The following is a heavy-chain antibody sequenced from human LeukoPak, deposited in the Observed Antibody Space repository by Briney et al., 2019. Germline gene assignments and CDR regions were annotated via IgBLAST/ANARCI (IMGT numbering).Heavy chain of an antibody. CDR3: ARDLDSSQVEYYFDY. Sequence: SETLSLTCTVSGGSISSYYWSWIRQPAGEGLEWIGRIYTSGSINYNPSLKSRVTMSVDTSKNQFSLKLSSVTAADTAVYYCARDLDSSQVEYYFDYWGQGTLVTVSS. D-gene: IGHD2-2*03. CDR2: IYTSGSI. J-gene: IGHJ4*02. V-gene: IGHV4-4*07. CDR1: GGSISSYY.